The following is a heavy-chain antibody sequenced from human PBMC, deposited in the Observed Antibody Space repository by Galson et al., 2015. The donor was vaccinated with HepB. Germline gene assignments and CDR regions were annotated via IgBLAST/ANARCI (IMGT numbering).Heavy chain of an antibody. Sequence: SLRLSCAASGFTFSDYYMSWIRQAPGKGLEWVSAISGSGGSTYYADSVKGRFTISRDNSKNTLYPQMNSLRAEDTAVYYCAKDRDPGIAVASYFDYWGQGTLVTVSS. CDR2: ISGSGGST. CDR3: AKDRDPGIAVASYFDY. CDR1: GFTFSDYY. D-gene: IGHD6-19*01. V-gene: IGHV3-23*01. J-gene: IGHJ4*02.